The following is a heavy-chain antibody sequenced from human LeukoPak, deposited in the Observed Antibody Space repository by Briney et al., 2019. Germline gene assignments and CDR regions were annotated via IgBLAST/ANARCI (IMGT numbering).Heavy chain of an antibody. Sequence: SETLSLTCAVYGGSFSSYYWSWIRQPPGKGLEWIGYIYYSGSTNYNPSLKSRVTISVDTSKNQFSLKLSSVTAADTAVYYCARSIADFWSGYYFSYWGQGTLVTVSS. CDR2: IYYSGST. J-gene: IGHJ4*02. D-gene: IGHD3-3*01. CDR3: ARSIADFWSGYYFSY. V-gene: IGHV4-59*08. CDR1: GGSFSSYY.